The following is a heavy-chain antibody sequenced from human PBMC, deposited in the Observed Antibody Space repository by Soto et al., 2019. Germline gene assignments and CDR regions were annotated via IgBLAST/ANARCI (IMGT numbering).Heavy chain of an antibody. CDR3: AREGRMGTFDY. CDR2: FYYSGST. CDR1: GGSVSGGSYF. D-gene: IGHD1-1*01. J-gene: IGHJ4*02. V-gene: IGHV4-61*01. Sequence: QVQLQESGPGLVRPSETLSLTCTVSGGSVSGGSYFWSWVRQPPGKGLEWIGYFYYSGSTKYNPSLMSRVTILEATSKNQCSLKLNSVTAADTAVYYCAREGRMGTFDYWGQGALVTVSS.